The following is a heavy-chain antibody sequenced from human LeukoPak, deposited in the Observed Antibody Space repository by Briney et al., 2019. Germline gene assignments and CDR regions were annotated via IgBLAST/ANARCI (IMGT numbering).Heavy chain of an antibody. CDR1: GFTVSSNY. CDR3: ARDAPVYCSGGSCYSGY. J-gene: IGHJ4*02. V-gene: IGHV3-53*01. D-gene: IGHD2-15*01. Sequence: GGSLRLSCAASGFTVSSNYMSWVRQAPGKGLEWVSVIYSGGSTYYADSVKGRLTISRDNSKNTLYLQMNSLRAEDTAVYYCARDAPVYCSGGSCYSGYWGQGTLVTVSS. CDR2: IYSGGST.